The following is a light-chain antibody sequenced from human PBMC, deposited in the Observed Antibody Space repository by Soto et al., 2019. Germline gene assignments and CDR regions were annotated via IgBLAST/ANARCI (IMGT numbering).Light chain of an antibody. CDR2: GAS. J-gene: IGKJ1*01. V-gene: IGKV3-20*01. CDR1: QSVSSSY. Sequence: EIVLTQSPGTLSLSPGERATLSCRASQSVSSSYLVWYQQKPGPAPRLLIYGASSRSTGIPDRFSGSGSGTDVTLTISRLEPEDFAVYYCQQYGSSPRTFGQGTKVEIK. CDR3: QQYGSSPRT.